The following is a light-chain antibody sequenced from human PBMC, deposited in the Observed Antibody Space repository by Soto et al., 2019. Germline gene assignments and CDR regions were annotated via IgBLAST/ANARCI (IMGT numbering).Light chain of an antibody. CDR3: QQYNSYST. CDR1: ESINNR. Sequence: DIQMTQSPSTLSASVVDRVTITCRASESINNRLAWFQQKPGKAPKLLIYEASSLESGVPSRFSGSGSGTEFTLTISSLQPDDFATYYCQQYNSYSTFGQGTKVDIK. V-gene: IGKV1-5*03. J-gene: IGKJ1*01. CDR2: EAS.